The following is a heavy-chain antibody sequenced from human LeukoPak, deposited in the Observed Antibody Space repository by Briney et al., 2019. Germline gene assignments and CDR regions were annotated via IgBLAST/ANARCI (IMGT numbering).Heavy chain of an antibody. Sequence: GGSLRLSCAASGFTFSSYGMHWVRQAPGKGLEWVAFIRYDGSDKYYADSVKGRFTVSRDNAKNSLYLQMNSLRAEDTAVYYCARDSVSVYYGSGPHGLGYFDLWGRGTLVTVSS. D-gene: IGHD3-10*01. CDR2: IRYDGSDK. V-gene: IGHV3-30*02. J-gene: IGHJ2*01. CDR1: GFTFSSYG. CDR3: ARDSVSVYYGSGPHGLGYFDL.